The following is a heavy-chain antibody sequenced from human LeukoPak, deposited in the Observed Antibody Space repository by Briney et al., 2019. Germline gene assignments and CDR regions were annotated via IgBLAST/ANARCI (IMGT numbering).Heavy chain of an antibody. CDR3: ARGTYYCGGDCSPDS. CDR2: IIPILGIA. J-gene: IGHJ4*02. V-gene: IGHV1-69*04. CDR1: GGTFSSHA. D-gene: IGHD2-21*02. Sequence: GASVKVSCKASGGTFSSHAISRVRQAPGQGLEWMGRIIPILGIANYAQKFQGRVTITADKSTSTAYMELSSLRSEDTAVYYCARGTYYCGGDCSPDSWGQGTLVTVSS.